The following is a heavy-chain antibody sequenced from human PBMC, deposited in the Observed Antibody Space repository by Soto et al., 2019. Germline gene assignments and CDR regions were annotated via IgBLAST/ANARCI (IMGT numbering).Heavy chain of an antibody. Sequence: QVQLQESGPGLVKPSETLSLTCSVSGRSISSDYGSWVRQPPGRGLEWIGYIYYSGSTTYNPSLKGRVTISIDTSKNQFALKLNTVTAEDTAIYYCARAGGLGWPLDYWGQGTLVTVSS. V-gene: IGHV4-59*12. CDR2: IYYSGST. J-gene: IGHJ4*02. CDR1: GRSISSDY. CDR3: ARAGGLGWPLDY. D-gene: IGHD4-17*01.